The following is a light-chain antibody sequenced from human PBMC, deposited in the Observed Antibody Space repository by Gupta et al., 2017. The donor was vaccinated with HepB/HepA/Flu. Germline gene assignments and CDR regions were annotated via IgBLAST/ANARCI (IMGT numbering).Light chain of an antibody. CDR2: GAS. CDR3: QQSYSTPWT. Sequence: DIQITQSPSSLSASVGDRVTITCRASQSISSYLNWYQQKPGKAPKLLIYGASSLQSGVPSRFSGSGSGTDFTLTISRLQPEDFATYYCQQSYSTPWTFGQGTKVEIK. CDR1: QSISSY. J-gene: IGKJ1*01. V-gene: IGKV1-39*01.